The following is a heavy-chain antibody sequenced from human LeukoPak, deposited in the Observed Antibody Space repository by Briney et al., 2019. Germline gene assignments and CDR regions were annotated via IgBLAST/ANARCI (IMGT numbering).Heavy chain of an antibody. CDR2: IIPIFGTA. Sequence: SVTVSCTASGGTFSSYAISWVRQAPGQGLEWMGGIIPIFGTANYAQKFQGRVTITADESTSTAYMELSSLRSEDTAVYYCARVQSPYYDFWSGYYSFDYWGQGTLVTVSS. D-gene: IGHD3-3*01. CDR3: ARVQSPYYDFWSGYYSFDY. V-gene: IGHV1-69*13. J-gene: IGHJ4*02. CDR1: GGTFSSYA.